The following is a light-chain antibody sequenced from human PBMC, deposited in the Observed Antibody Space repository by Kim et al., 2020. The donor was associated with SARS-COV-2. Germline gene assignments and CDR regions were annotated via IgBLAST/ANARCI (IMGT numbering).Light chain of an antibody. J-gene: IGKJ4*01. CDR3: QQRGNWPLT. CDR1: QSVSSF. Sequence: EIVLTQSLATLSLSPGERATLSCRASQSVSSFLAWYQQKPGQAPRLLIYDASNRATGIPARFSGSGSGTDFTLNISSLEPEDFAVYYCQQRGNWPLTFGGGTKLEI. V-gene: IGKV3-11*01. CDR2: DAS.